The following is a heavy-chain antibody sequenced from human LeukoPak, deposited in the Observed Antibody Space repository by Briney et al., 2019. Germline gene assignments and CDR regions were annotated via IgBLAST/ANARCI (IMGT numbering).Heavy chain of an antibody. Sequence: GGSLRLSCAASGFTFSNAWMSWVRQAPGKGLEWVGGIKSKTDGGTTDYAAPVKGRFTISRDNSKNTLYLQMGSLRAEDMAVYYCARDNWGPDYWGRGTLVTVSS. D-gene: IGHD7-27*01. CDR1: GFTFSNAW. CDR2: IKSKTDGGTT. V-gene: IGHV3-15*01. CDR3: ARDNWGPDY. J-gene: IGHJ4*02.